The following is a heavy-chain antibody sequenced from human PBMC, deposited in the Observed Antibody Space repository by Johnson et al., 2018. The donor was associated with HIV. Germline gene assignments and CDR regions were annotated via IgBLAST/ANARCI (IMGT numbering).Heavy chain of an antibody. J-gene: IGHJ3*02. CDR3: AKVAVLFRAARPGAFDI. D-gene: IGHD6-6*01. Sequence: EKLVESGGGVVRPGGSLRLSCAASGFTFDDYGMSWVRQAPGKGLEWVSGINWNGDKRGYADSVKGRFPISRDNAKNSLFLQMNGLRAEDTALYYCAKVAVLFRAARPGAFDIWGQGTMVTVSS. CDR1: GFTFDDYG. V-gene: IGHV3-20*04. CDR2: INWNGDKR.